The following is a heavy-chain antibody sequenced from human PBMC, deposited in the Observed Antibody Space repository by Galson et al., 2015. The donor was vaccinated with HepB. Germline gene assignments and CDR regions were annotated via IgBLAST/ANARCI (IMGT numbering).Heavy chain of an antibody. Sequence: SLRLSCAASGFTFSSYAMSWVRQAPGKGLEWVSAISGSGGSTYYADSVKGRFTISRDNSKNTLYLQMNSLRAEDTAVYYCAKGRISGRDYYYYMDVWGKGTTVTVSS. D-gene: IGHD1-14*01. CDR1: GFTFSSYA. CDR3: AKGRISGRDYYYYMDV. J-gene: IGHJ6*03. CDR2: ISGSGGST. V-gene: IGHV3-23*01.